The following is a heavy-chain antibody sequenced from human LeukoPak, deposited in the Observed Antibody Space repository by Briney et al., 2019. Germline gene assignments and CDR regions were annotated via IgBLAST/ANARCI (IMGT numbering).Heavy chain of an antibody. CDR2: INHSGST. J-gene: IGHJ6*02. Sequence: SETLSLTCAVYGGSFSGHYWSWIRQPPGKGLEWIGEINHSGSTNYNPSLKSRVTISVDTSKNQFSLKLSSVTAADTAVYYCARRREGSSWRNYYYYGMDVWGQGTTVTVSS. CDR1: GGSFSGHY. V-gene: IGHV4-34*01. D-gene: IGHD6-13*01. CDR3: ARRREGSSWRNYYYYGMDV.